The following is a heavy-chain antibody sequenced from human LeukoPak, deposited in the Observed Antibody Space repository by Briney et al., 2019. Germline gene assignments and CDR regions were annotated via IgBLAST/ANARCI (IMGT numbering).Heavy chain of an antibody. Sequence: GGSLRLSCATSGLTFSDYYMSWIRQAPGKGLEWISYISSNGRTIYYADSVKGRFTISRDNARKSVYLQMNSLRAEDTAIYYCARTQQWLVSGFDPWAREPWSPSPQ. CDR2: ISSNGRTI. D-gene: IGHD6-19*01. V-gene: IGHV3-11*01. CDR3: ARTQQWLVSGFDP. J-gene: IGHJ5*02. CDR1: GLTFSDYY.